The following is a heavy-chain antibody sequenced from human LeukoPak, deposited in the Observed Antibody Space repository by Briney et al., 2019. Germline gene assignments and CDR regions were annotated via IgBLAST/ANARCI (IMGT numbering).Heavy chain of an antibody. D-gene: IGHD3-22*01. Sequence: GGSLRPSCAASGFTVSSNYMSWVRQAPGKGLEWVSVIYSGGSTYYADSVKGRFTISRDNSKNTLYLQMNSLRAEDTAVYYCAREDSSLPMHWGQGTLVTVSS. CDR2: IYSGGST. J-gene: IGHJ4*02. CDR3: AREDSSLPMH. V-gene: IGHV3-53*01. CDR1: GFTVSSNY.